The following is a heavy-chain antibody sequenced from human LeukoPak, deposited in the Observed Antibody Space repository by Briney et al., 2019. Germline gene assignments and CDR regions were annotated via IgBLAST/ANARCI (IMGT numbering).Heavy chain of an antibody. CDR1: GFTVSSNY. J-gene: IGHJ3*02. D-gene: IGHD1-26*01. V-gene: IGHV3-53*01. CDR3: ARTIVGETYDAFDI. Sequence: GGSLRLSCAASGFTVSSNYMSWVRQAPGKGLEWVSIIYSGVSPYYADSLKGRFTISRDNSKNTLYLQMNSLRADDTAVYYCARTIVGETYDAFDIWGQGTEVTVSS. CDR2: IYSGVSP.